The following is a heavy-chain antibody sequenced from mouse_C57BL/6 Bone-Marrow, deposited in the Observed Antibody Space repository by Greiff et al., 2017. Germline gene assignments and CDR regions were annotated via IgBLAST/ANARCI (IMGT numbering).Heavy chain of an antibody. CDR3: ARARGHYYGSSP. J-gene: IGHJ2*02. Sequence: VMLQQSGAELARPGASVKLSCTASGYTFTSYGISWVKQRTGQGLEWIGEIYPRSGNTYYTEKLKGKATLTADKSSSTAYMELRSLTSEDSAVYFCARARGHYYGSSPWGQGTSLTVSS. CDR1: GYTFTSYG. CDR2: IYPRSGNT. D-gene: IGHD1-1*01. V-gene: IGHV1-81*01.